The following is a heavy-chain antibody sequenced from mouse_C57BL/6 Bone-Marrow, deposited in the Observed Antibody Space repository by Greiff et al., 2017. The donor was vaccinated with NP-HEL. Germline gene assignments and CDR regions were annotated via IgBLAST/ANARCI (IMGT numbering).Heavy chain of an antibody. D-gene: IGHD1-1*01. CDR3: ARGAITTIAY. V-gene: IGHV1-82*01. J-gene: IGHJ3*01. CDR2: LYPGDGDT. CDR1: GYAFSSSW. Sequence: QVQLKESGPELVKPGASVKISCKASGYAFSSSWMNWVKQRPGKGLEWIGRLYPGDGDTNYNGKFKGKATLTADKSSSTAYMQLSILTSEDSAVYFCARGAITTIAYWGQGTLVTVSA.